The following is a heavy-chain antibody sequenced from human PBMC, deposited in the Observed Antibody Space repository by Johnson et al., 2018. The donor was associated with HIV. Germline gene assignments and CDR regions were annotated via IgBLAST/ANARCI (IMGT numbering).Heavy chain of an antibody. CDR3: AKAVTGEGAFDI. V-gene: IGHV3-7*05. D-gene: IGHD7-27*01. CDR1: GFTFSNAW. Sequence: LQPVESGGGVVQPGGSLRLSCAASGFTFSNAWMSWVRQAPGKGLEWVANIKQDGTEKYYVDSVKGRFTISRDNSKNTLYLQMNSRRAEDTAVYYCAKAVTGEGAFDIWGQGTMVTVSS. J-gene: IGHJ3*02. CDR2: IKQDGTEK.